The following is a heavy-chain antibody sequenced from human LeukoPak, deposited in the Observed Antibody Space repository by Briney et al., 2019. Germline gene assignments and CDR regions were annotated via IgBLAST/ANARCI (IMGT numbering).Heavy chain of an antibody. CDR2: IYSGGNT. J-gene: IGHJ4*02. CDR1: GFTFSSYS. V-gene: IGHV3-53*01. CDR3: ATLRDLDY. Sequence: GGSLRLSCAASGFTFSSYSMNWVRQAPGKGLEWLSVIYSGGNTFYADSVKGRFTISRDNSKNTLYLQMNSLRAEDTAVYYCATLRDLDYWGQGALVTVSS.